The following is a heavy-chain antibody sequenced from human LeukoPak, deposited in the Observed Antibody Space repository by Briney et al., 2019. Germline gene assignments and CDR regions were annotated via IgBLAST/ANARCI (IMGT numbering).Heavy chain of an antibody. CDR2: IRSKANSYAT. J-gene: IGHJ4*02. Sequence: GGSLRLSCAASGFTFSGSAMHWVRQASGKGLERVGRIRSKANSYATAYAASVKGRFTISRDDSKNTAYLQMNSLKTEDTAVYYCTRHFDVVVVAATPEFDYWGQGTLVTVSS. V-gene: IGHV3-73*01. CDR3: TRHFDVVVVAATPEFDY. CDR1: GFTFSGSA. D-gene: IGHD2-15*01.